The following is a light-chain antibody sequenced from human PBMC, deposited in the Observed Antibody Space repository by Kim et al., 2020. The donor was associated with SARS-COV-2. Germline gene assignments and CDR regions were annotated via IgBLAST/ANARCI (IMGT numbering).Light chain of an antibody. CDR1: QSFTSN. J-gene: IGKJ5*01. Sequence: EIVMTQSPATLSVSPGERVTLSCRASQSFTSNLAWYQQKPGQAPRLLIYGASTRATGFPARFTGSGSGTEFTLSISSLQSEAFAIYYCQQNNSLPITFGQGTRLEIK. CDR2: GAS. CDR3: QQNNSLPIT. V-gene: IGKV3-15*01.